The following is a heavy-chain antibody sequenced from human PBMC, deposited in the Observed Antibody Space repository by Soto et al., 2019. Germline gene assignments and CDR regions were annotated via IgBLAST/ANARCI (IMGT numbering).Heavy chain of an antibody. V-gene: IGHV3-9*01. D-gene: IGHD3-22*01. CDR3: AKDMSYDSSGYYFDY. CDR1: GFTFDDYA. CDR2: ISWNSGSI. J-gene: IGHJ4*02. Sequence: EVQLVESGGGLVQPGRSLRLSCAASGFTFDDYAMHWVRQAPGKGLEWVSGISWNSGSIGYADSVKGRFTISRDNAKNSLYLQMNSLRAEDTALYYCAKDMSYDSSGYYFDYWGQGTLVTVSS.